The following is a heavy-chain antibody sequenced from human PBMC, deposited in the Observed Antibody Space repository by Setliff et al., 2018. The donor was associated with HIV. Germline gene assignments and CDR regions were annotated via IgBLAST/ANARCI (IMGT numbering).Heavy chain of an antibody. CDR2: IYPGDSHV. Sequence: GESLKISCKGSGYSFTSYWIGWVRQMPGKGLEWMGIIYPGDSHVRYSPSFQGQVTISADKSISTAYLQWSSLKASDTAMHYCARLSGDTDYYYYYYMDVWGKGTTVTV. CDR1: GYSFTSYW. J-gene: IGHJ6*03. V-gene: IGHV5-51*01. CDR3: ARLSGDTDYYYYYYMDV. D-gene: IGHD3-10*01.